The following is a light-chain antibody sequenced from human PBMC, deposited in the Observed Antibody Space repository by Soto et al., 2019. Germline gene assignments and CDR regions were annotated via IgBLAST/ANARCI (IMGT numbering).Light chain of an antibody. V-gene: IGLV2-8*01. CDR1: SSDVGGYNY. Sequence: QSALTQPPSASGSPGQSITISCTGTSSDVGGYNYVSWYQQHPGKAPKLMIYEVSKRPSGVPDRFSGSKSGNTASLTVSGLQAEDEGDYYCCSYAGSNNLVFGGGTQLTVL. CDR2: EVS. CDR3: CSYAGSNNLV. J-gene: IGLJ2*01.